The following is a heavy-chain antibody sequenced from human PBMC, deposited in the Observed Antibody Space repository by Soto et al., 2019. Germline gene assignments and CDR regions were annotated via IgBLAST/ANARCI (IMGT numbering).Heavy chain of an antibody. CDR1: GGTFSSYA. V-gene: IGHV1-69*01. CDR2: IIPIFGTA. D-gene: IGHD2-15*01. CDR3: ARGRGAAKVYYYGMDV. J-gene: IGHJ6*02. Sequence: VSCKASGGTFSSYAISWVRQAPGQGLEWMGGIIPIFGTANYAQKFQGRVTITADESTSTAYMELSSLRSEDTAVYYCARGRGAAKVYYYGMDVWGQGTTVTVSS.